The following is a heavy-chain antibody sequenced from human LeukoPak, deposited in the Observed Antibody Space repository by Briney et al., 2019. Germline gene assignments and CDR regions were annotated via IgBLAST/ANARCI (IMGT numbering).Heavy chain of an antibody. V-gene: IGHV3-21*01. Sequence: AGGSLRLSCAASGFTFSTYSMNWVREAPGGGLEWVSSIGSSENYIYYADSLKGGCTISRDNAENSLCLQMNSLRAEDTAVYYCARGGYDVIVPAASNYYYMDVWGKGTTVTVSS. CDR3: ARGGYDVIVPAASNYYYMDV. CDR2: IGSSENYI. D-gene: IGHD2-2*01. J-gene: IGHJ6*03. CDR1: GFTFSTYS.